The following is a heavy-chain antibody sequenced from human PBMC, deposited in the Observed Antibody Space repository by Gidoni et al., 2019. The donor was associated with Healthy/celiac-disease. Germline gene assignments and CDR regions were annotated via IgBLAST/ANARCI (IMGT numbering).Heavy chain of an antibody. CDR3: AKDRGGSYRVGLDY. J-gene: IGHJ4*02. D-gene: IGHD1-26*01. V-gene: IGHV3-9*01. CDR1: GFTFDDYA. Sequence: EVQLVVSGGGLVQPGRSLRLSCAASGFTFDDYAMHWVRQAPGKGLEWVSGISWNSGSIGYADSVKGRFTISRDNAKNSLYLQMNSLRAEDTALYHCAKDRGGSYRVGLDYWGQGTLVTVSS. CDR2: ISWNSGSI.